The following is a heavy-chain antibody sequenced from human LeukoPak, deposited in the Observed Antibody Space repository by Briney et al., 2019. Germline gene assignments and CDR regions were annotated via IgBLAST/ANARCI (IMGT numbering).Heavy chain of an antibody. CDR1: GGSISSYY. D-gene: IGHD3-10*01. V-gene: IGHV4-59*12. CDR2: IYYTGST. CDR3: ARDRDYGSGSLNWFDP. Sequence: SETLSLTCTVSGGSISSYYWSWIRQPPGKGLEWIGYIYYTGSTNYNPSLRSRVTISVDTSKNHFSLKLSSVTAADTAVYYCARDRDYGSGSLNWFDPWGQGTLVTVSS. J-gene: IGHJ5*02.